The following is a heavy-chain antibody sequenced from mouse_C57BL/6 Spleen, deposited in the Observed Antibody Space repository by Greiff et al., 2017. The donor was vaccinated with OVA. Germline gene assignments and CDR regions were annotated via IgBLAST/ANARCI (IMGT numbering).Heavy chain of an antibody. Sequence: VQLQQPGAELVKPGASVKMSCKASGYTFTSYWITWVKQRPGQGLEWIGDIYPGSGSTNYNEKFKSKATLTVDTSSSTAYMQLSSLTSEDSAVYYCARSLTVVTRVYFDYWGQGTTLTVSS. CDR3: ARSLTVVTRVYFDY. D-gene: IGHD1-1*01. CDR2: IYPGSGST. J-gene: IGHJ2*01. V-gene: IGHV1-55*01. CDR1: GYTFTSYW.